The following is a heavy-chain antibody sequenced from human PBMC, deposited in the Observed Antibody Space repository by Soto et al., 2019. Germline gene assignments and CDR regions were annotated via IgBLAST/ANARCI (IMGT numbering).Heavy chain of an antibody. V-gene: IGHV5-10-1*01. CDR2: IDPSDSYT. D-gene: IGHD2-15*01. CDR1: GYSFTSYW. J-gene: IGHJ6*02. Sequence: PGESLKISCKGSGYSFTSYWISWVRQMPGEGLEWMGRIDPSDSYTNYSPSFQGHVTISADKSISTAYLQWSSLKASDTAMYYCARLNCSGGSCSYYYYYGMDVWGQGTTVTVSS. CDR3: ARLNCSGGSCSYYYYYGMDV.